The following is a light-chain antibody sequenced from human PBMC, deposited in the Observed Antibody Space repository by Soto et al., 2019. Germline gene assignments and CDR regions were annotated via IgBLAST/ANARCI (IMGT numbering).Light chain of an antibody. CDR1: SSDVGGYNY. Sequence: QSALTQPASVSGSPGQSITISCAGTSSDVGGYNYVSWYQQYPGKAPKLMIYEVRNRPSGVSNRFSGSKSGNTASLTISGLQAEDEADYYCSSYTRTSTVVFGGGNKLTVL. CDR2: EVR. V-gene: IGLV2-14*01. CDR3: SSYTRTSTVV. J-gene: IGLJ2*01.